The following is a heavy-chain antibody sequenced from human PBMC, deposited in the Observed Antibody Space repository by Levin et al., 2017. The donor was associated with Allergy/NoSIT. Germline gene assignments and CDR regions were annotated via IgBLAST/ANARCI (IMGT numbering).Heavy chain of an antibody. CDR3: AREFPYYYGSGSFDAFDI. V-gene: IGHV4-59*01. Sequence: SQTLSLTCTVSGGSISSYYWSWIRQPPGKGLEWIGYIYYSGSTNYNPSLKSRVTISVDTSKNQFSLKLSSVTAADTAVYYCAREFPYYYGSGSFDAFDIWGQGTMVTVSS. J-gene: IGHJ3*02. D-gene: IGHD3-10*01. CDR1: GGSISSYY. CDR2: IYYSGST.